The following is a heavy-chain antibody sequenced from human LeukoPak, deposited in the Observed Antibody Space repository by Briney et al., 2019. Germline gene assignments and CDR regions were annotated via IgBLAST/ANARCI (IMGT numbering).Heavy chain of an antibody. CDR3: AKDSRHYSDSSGHPLDY. CDR2: VYSGGST. CDR1: GFTVSSSY. Sequence: GGSLRLSCAASGFTVSSSYMTWVRQAPGKGLEWVSVVYSGGSTYYADSVKGRFTISRDNSKNTLYLQMNSLRAEDTAVYYCAKDSRHYSDSSGHPLDYWGQGTLATVSS. D-gene: IGHD3-22*01. J-gene: IGHJ4*02. V-gene: IGHV3-53*01.